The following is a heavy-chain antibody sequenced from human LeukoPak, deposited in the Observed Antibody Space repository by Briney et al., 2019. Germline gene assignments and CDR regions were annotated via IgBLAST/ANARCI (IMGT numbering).Heavy chain of an antibody. Sequence: PGGSLRLSCAASGFTLSDYEVNWVRQAPGKGLEWVSYISRSGSTIYHADSVKGRFTISRDNAKNSLYLQMNSLRAEDTAVYYCARALNLLGPVTLDYWGQGTLVTVSS. CDR3: ARALNLLGPVTLDY. J-gene: IGHJ4*02. V-gene: IGHV3-48*03. CDR1: GFTLSDYE. D-gene: IGHD2-8*02. CDR2: ISRSGSTI.